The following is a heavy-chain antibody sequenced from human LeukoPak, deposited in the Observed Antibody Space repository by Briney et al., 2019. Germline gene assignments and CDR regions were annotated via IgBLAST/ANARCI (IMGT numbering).Heavy chain of an antibody. CDR1: GGSISSGGYY. CDR3: ARGPDGIVVAGLEYYLDS. V-gene: IGHV4-31*03. J-gene: IGHJ4*02. Sequence: SETLSLTCTVSGGSISSGGYYWNWIRQYPGKGLEWIGHIYYSGSTYYNPSLKSRVTISVDTSKNQFSLKLNSVTAADTAVYYCARGPDGIVVAGLEYYLDSWGQGTLVTVSS. D-gene: IGHD6-19*01. CDR2: IYYSGST.